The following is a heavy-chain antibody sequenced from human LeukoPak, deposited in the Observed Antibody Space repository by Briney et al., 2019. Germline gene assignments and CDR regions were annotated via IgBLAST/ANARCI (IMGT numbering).Heavy chain of an antibody. J-gene: IGHJ4*02. V-gene: IGHV3-48*03. CDR3: ARDGPGYRFDS. CDR1: GFSFISYE. Sequence: GGSLRLSCAASGFSFISYEMNWVRQAPGKGLEWVSCISTSGNTIYYADSVKGRFTVSRDNARNSLFLQLNSLRAEDTAVYYCARDGPGYRFDSWGQGTLVTVSS. CDR2: ISTSGNTI. D-gene: IGHD5-18*01.